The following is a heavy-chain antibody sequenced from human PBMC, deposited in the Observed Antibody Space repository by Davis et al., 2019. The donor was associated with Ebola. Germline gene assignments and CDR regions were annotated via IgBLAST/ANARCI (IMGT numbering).Heavy chain of an antibody. V-gene: IGHV3-33*01. CDR1: GFTFSSYG. D-gene: IGHD4/OR15-4a*01. Sequence: GESLKISCAASGFTFSSYGMHWVRQAPGKGLEWVAVIWYDGSNKYYADSVKGRFTISRDNSKNTLYLQMNSLRAEDTAVYYCAGDPSLTIFDYWGQGTLVTVSS. CDR2: IWYDGSNK. J-gene: IGHJ4*02. CDR3: AGDPSLTIFDY.